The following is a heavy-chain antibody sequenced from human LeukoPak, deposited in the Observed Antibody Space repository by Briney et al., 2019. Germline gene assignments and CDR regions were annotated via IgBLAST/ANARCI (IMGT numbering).Heavy chain of an antibody. CDR3: ARDNGYNYY. Sequence: KPSETLSLTCTVSGGSVSSYYWSWIRRPPGRGLEWIAYLSHSGSSDSNPSLTSRVAISVDTSKNQFSLKLSSVTAADTAVYYCARDNGYNYYWGQGTLVTVSS. J-gene: IGHJ4*02. V-gene: IGHV4-59*02. D-gene: IGHD5-24*01. CDR2: LSHSGSS. CDR1: GGSVSSYY.